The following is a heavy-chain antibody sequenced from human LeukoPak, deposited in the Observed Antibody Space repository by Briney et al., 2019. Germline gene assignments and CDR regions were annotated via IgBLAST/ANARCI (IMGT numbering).Heavy chain of an antibody. Sequence: GESLKISCKGSGYSFTSYWIGWVRQMPGKGLEWMGIIYPGDSDTRYSPSFQGQVTISADKSISTAYLQWSSLKASDTAMYYCARLGLAGLSGYSSGWYRAFDIWGQGTMVTVSS. CDR3: ARLGLAGLSGYSSGWYRAFDI. D-gene: IGHD6-19*01. J-gene: IGHJ3*02. V-gene: IGHV5-51*01. CDR2: IYPGDSDT. CDR1: GYSFTSYW.